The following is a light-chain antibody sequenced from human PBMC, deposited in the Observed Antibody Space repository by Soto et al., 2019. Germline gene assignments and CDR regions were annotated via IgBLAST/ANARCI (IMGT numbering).Light chain of an antibody. CDR2: DVS. Sequence: QSALTQPPSASGSPGQSVTISCTGTSSDVGGYNYVSWYQQHPGKAPKLMIYDVSNRPSGVSNRFSGSKSGNTASLTISGLQAGDEADYYCSSYTSSSTLVFGTGTKVTVL. CDR3: SSYTSSSTLV. V-gene: IGLV2-14*03. J-gene: IGLJ1*01. CDR1: SSDVGGYNY.